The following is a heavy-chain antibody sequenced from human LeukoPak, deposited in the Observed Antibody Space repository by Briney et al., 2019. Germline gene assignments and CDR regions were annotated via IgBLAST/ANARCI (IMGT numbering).Heavy chain of an antibody. J-gene: IGHJ5*02. D-gene: IGHD6-19*01. CDR2: INAGNGNT. Sequence: GASVKVSCKASGYTFTSYAMHWVRQAPGQRLEWMGRINAGNGNTKYSQKFQGRVTITRDTSASTAYMELSSLRSEDTSVYYCARDGSSGWSWFDPWGQGTLVTVSS. V-gene: IGHV1-3*01. CDR1: GYTFTSYA. CDR3: ARDGSSGWSWFDP.